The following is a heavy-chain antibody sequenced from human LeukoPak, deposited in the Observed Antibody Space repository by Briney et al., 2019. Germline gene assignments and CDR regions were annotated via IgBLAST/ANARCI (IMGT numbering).Heavy chain of an antibody. Sequence: SETLSLTCTVSGGSISSYYWSWIRQPPGKGLEWIGYIYYSGSTNYNPSLKSRVIISVDTSKNQFSLKLSSVTAADTAVYYCARDKVVHDAFDIWGQGTMVTVSS. J-gene: IGHJ3*02. D-gene: IGHD2-15*01. CDR3: ARDKVVHDAFDI. CDR2: IYYSGST. CDR1: GGSISSYY. V-gene: IGHV4-59*01.